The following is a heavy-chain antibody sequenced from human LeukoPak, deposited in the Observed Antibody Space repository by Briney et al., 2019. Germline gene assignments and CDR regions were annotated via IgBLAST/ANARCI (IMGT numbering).Heavy chain of an antibody. Sequence: GGSLRLSCAASGFTFSSYSMNWVRQAPGKGLEWVSSISSSSGYIYYADSVKGRFTISRDNAKNSLYLQMNSLRAEDTAVYYCARIAVGYYYDSSGYFDWFDPWGQGTLVTISS. CDR2: ISSSSGYI. CDR1: GFTFSSYS. V-gene: IGHV3-21*01. CDR3: ARIAVGYYYDSSGYFDWFDP. J-gene: IGHJ5*02. D-gene: IGHD3-22*01.